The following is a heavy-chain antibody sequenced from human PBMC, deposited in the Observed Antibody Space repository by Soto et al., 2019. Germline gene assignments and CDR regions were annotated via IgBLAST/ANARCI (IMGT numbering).Heavy chain of an antibody. J-gene: IGHJ4*02. CDR3: ARDIDY. Sequence: PGGSLRLSCAASGFIVSTIYMSWVRRAPGKGLEWVSTIYADGRTYYADSVKGRFTMSRDDVKNTLFLQMNSLRVEDTAVYYCARDIDYCGQGTLVTVSS. V-gene: IGHV3-66*01. CDR1: GFIVSTIY. CDR2: IYADGRT.